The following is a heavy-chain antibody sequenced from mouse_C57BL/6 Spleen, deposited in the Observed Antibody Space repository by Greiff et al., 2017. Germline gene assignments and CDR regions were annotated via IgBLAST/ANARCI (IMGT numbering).Heavy chain of an antibody. CDR1: GFTFSDYY. CDR2: INYDGSST. CDR3: ARGRNYAMDY. J-gene: IGHJ4*01. Sequence: EVMLVESEGGLVQPGSSMKLSCTASGFTFSDYYMAWVRQVPEKGLEWVANINYDGSSTYYLDSLKSRFIISRDNAKNILYLQMSSLKSEDTATYYCARGRNYAMDYWGQGTSVTVSS. V-gene: IGHV5-16*01.